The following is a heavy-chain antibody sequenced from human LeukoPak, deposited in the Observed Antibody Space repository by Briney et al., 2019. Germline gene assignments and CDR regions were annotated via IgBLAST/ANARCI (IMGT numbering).Heavy chain of an antibody. Sequence: GGSLRLSCAASGFTFRDYAMTWVRQAPGKGPEWVSTFSAGGNRTYYADSVKGRFIITRDNSKNTLYLQMNSMRAEDTAVYYCAKALSKIYIYGPFDYWGQGSLVTVSS. CDR2: FSAGGNRT. CDR1: GFTFRDYA. CDR3: AKALSKIYIYGPFDY. D-gene: IGHD3-10*01. V-gene: IGHV3-23*01. J-gene: IGHJ4*02.